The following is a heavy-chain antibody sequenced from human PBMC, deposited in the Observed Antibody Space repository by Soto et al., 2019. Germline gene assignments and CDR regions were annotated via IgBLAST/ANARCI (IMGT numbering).Heavy chain of an antibody. V-gene: IGHV4-38-2*02. CDR2: IYHSGST. D-gene: IGHD2-2*01. J-gene: IGHJ6*02. CDR1: GYSISSGYY. CDR3: ARDVMSIVVVPAAIGGMDV. Sequence: PSETLSLSCAVSGYSISSGYYWGWIRQPPGKGLEWIGSIYHSGSTYYNPSLKSRVAISVDTSKSQFSLKLSSVTAADTAVYYCARDVMSIVVVPAAIGGMDVWGQGTTVTVSS.